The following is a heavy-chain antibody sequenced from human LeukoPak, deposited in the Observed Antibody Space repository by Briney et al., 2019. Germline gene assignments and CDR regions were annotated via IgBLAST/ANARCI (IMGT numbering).Heavy chain of an antibody. CDR1: GFTFSNYW. J-gene: IGHJ5*02. V-gene: IGHV3-74*01. Sequence: GGSLRLSCVASGFTFSNYWMHWVRQPPGKGLVWVSRIYVDGRTTNYADSVKGRFTISRDSAKNTVYLEMNSLSVEDTATYYCIRDFRSADLWGQGTLVTVTS. CDR2: IYVDGRTT. CDR3: IRDFRSADL.